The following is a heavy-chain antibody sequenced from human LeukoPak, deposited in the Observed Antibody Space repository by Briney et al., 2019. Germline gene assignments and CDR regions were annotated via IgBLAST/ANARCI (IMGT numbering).Heavy chain of an antibody. Sequence: ASVKVSCKVSGYTLTELSMHWVRQAPGKGLEWMGGFDPEDGETIYAQKFQGRVTMTEDTSTDTAYMELSSLRSEDTAVYYCATSAPTIFGVVIKLGVDYYYGMDVWGQGTMVTVSS. CDR1: GYTLTELS. CDR2: FDPEDGET. D-gene: IGHD3-3*01. CDR3: ATSAPTIFGVVIKLGVDYYYGMDV. J-gene: IGHJ6*02. V-gene: IGHV1-24*01.